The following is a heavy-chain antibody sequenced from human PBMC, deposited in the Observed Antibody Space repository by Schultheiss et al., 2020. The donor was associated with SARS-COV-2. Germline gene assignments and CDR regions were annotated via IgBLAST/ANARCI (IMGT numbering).Heavy chain of an antibody. CDR2: IIPIFGTA. V-gene: IGHV1-69*06. J-gene: IGHJ6*02. CDR3: ARGKGQIFGVVTSCYYGMDV. D-gene: IGHD3-3*01. Sequence: SVKVSCKASGGTFSSYAISWVRQAPGQGLEWMGGIIPIFGTANYAQKFQGRVTITADKSTSKAYMELSSLRSEDTAVYYCARGKGQIFGVVTSCYYGMDVWGHGTTVTVSS. CDR1: GGTFSSYA.